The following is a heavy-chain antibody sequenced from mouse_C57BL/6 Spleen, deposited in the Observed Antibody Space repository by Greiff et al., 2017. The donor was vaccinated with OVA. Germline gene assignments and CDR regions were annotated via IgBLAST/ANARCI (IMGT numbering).Heavy chain of an antibody. Sequence: QVQLQQSGPELVKPGASVKISCKASGYAFSSSWMNWVKQRPGKGLEWIGRIYPGDGDTNYNGKFKGKATLTADKSSSTAYMQLSSLTSEDSAVYFCARWDSSGYDYFDYWGQGTTLTVSS. V-gene: IGHV1-82*01. CDR2: IYPGDGDT. J-gene: IGHJ2*01. D-gene: IGHD3-2*02. CDR3: ARWDSSGYDYFDY. CDR1: GYAFSSSW.